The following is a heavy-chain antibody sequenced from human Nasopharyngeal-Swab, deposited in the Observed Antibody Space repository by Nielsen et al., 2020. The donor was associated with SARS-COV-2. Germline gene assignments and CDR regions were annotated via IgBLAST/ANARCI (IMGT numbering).Heavy chain of an antibody. D-gene: IGHD6-19*01. CDR3: TRGGGEHSSGWIRNFQH. CDR1: GGTFSSYA. J-gene: IGHJ1*01. CDR2: IIPIFGTA. Sequence: SVKVSCTASGGTFSSYAISWVRQAPGQGLEWMGGIIPIFGTANYAQKFKGRVPIPADESTSTAYMELSSLRSGDKAVYYCTRGGGEHSSGWIRNFQHWGQGTLVTVSS. V-gene: IGHV1-69*13.